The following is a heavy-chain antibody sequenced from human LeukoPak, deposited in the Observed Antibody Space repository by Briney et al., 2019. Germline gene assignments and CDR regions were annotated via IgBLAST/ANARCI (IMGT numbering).Heavy chain of an antibody. Sequence: PGGSLRLSCAASGFIFSSDGMTWVRQAPGKGLEWVSSISASGGGTVYADSVKGRVTISRDNSKNTLYLQMHSLRAEDTAVYSCAKNLLGSEAFSWYFDLWGRGTLVTVSS. V-gene: IGHV3-23*01. J-gene: IGHJ2*01. CDR2: ISASGGGT. CDR3: AKNLLGSEAFSWYFDL. D-gene: IGHD1-26*01. CDR1: GFIFSSDG.